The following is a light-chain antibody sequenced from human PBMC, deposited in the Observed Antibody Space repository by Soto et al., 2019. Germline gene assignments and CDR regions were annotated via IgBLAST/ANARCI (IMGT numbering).Light chain of an antibody. J-gene: IGKJ1*01. CDR1: QSVSSNY. Sequence: EIVLTQSPGTLSLSPGDRATLSCRASQSVSSNYLAWYQQKPGQAPRLLIYGASSRATGIPDRFSGSGSGTDFTLTIIRLEPADFAVYYCQQYDSSPRPFGQGTKLEIK. CDR3: QQYDSSPRP. CDR2: GAS. V-gene: IGKV3-20*01.